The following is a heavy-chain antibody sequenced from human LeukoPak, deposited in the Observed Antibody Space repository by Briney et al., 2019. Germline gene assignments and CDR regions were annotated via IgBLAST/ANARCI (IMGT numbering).Heavy chain of an antibody. CDR3: VGGGVDAFDI. J-gene: IGHJ3*02. D-gene: IGHD3-16*01. CDR2: IYYSGST. Sequence: KPSETLSLTCNVSGGSFSIYYWSWIRQPAGKGLEWIGYIYYSGSTNYNPSLKSRVTISVDTSKNQFSLKLSSVTAADTAVYYCVGGGVDAFDIWGQGTMVTVSS. V-gene: IGHV4-59*01. CDR1: GGSFSIYY.